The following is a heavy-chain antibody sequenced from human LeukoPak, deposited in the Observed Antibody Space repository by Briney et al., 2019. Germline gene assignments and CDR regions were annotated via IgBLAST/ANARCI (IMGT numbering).Heavy chain of an antibody. CDR3: ARSGSGGYNWFDP. Sequence: SQTLSLTCTVSGGSISSGGYYWSWIRQHPGKGQEWIGYIYYSGSTYYNPSLKSRVTISVDTSKNQFSLKLSSVTAADTAVYYCARSGSGGYNWFDPWGQGTLVTVSS. V-gene: IGHV4-31*03. CDR1: GGSISSGGYY. D-gene: IGHD3-10*01. CDR2: IYYSGST. J-gene: IGHJ5*02.